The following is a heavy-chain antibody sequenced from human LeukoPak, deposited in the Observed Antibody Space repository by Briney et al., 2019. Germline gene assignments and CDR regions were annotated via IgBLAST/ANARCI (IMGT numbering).Heavy chain of an antibody. Sequence: GGSLRLSCEASGFLFSKSAMTWVRQAPGKGLEWMGGFDPEDGETIYAQKFQGRVTMTEDTSTDTAYMELSSLRSEDTAVYYCATEVRIAAAGFFHWGQGTLVTVSS. D-gene: IGHD6-13*01. CDR2: FDPEDGET. J-gene: IGHJ4*02. CDR1: GFLFSKSA. V-gene: IGHV1-24*01. CDR3: ATEVRIAAAGFFH.